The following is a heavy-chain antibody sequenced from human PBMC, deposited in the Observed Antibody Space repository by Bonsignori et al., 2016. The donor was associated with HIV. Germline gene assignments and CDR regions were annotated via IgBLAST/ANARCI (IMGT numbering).Heavy chain of an antibody. CDR3: GRAVDIGDH. Sequence: GGSLRLSCVASGVTFSSHWMSWVRQAPGKGLEWVANIKPDGSWKFYGASVKGRFTISRDNDKNSVFLQMDSLSVEDTAVYYCGRAVDIGDHWGQGARVTVSS. V-gene: IGHV3-7*01. D-gene: IGHD4-23*01. CDR2: IKPDGSWK. J-gene: IGHJ4*02. CDR1: GVTFSSHW.